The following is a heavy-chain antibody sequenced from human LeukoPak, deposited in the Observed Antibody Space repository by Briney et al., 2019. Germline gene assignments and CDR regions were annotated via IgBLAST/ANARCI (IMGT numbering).Heavy chain of an antibody. J-gene: IGHJ6*02. V-gene: IGHV3-33*01. Sequence: GGSLRLSCAASGFTFSSYGMHWVRQAPGKGLEWVAVIWYDGSNKYYADSVKGRFTISRDNSKNTLYLQMNSLRAEDTAVYYCARELLRHYYYYGMDIWGQGTTVTVSS. CDR3: ARELLRHYYYYGMDI. D-gene: IGHD5/OR15-5a*01. CDR1: GFTFSSYG. CDR2: IWYDGSNK.